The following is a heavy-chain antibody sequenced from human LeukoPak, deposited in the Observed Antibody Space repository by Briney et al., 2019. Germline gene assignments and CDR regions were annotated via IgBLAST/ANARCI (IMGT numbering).Heavy chain of an antibody. V-gene: IGHV3-23*01. J-gene: IGHJ3*02. CDR1: GFTFSSYA. Sequence: QAGGSLRLSCAASGFTFSSYAMNWVRQAPGKGLEWVSAISGSGDSTYYADSVKGRFTISRDNSKNTLYLQMNSLRAEDTAVYYCAKDRGSYSGVGDAFDIWGQGTMVTVSS. CDR3: AKDRGSYSGVGDAFDI. CDR2: ISGSGDST. D-gene: IGHD1-26*01.